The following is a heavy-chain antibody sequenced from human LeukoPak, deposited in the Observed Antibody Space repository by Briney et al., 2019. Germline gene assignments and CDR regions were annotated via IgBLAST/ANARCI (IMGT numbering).Heavy chain of an antibody. CDR2: IYYGGST. CDR1: GDSISSNNYY. Sequence: SETLSLTCTVSGDSISSNNYYWDWIRQPPGKGLEWIGSIYYGGSTYYNPSLKSRVTISVDTSKNQFSLKLSSVTAADTAVYYCARSIAAARYYYYGMDVWGQGTMVTVSS. J-gene: IGHJ6*02. CDR3: ARSIAAARYYYYGMDV. D-gene: IGHD6-13*01. V-gene: IGHV4-39*01.